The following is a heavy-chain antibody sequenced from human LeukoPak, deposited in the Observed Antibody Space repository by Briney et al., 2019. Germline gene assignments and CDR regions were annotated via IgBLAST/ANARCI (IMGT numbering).Heavy chain of an antibody. J-gene: IGHJ5*02. Sequence: SETLSLTCTVSGGSISSYYWSWIRQPPGKGLEWIGYIYYSGSTNYNPSLKSRVTISVDTSKNQFSLKLSSVTAADTAVYYCARSDVYYYDSSGYYHWGQGTLVTVSS. CDR2: IYYSGST. CDR3: ARSDVYYYDSSGYYH. V-gene: IGHV4-59*01. D-gene: IGHD3-22*01. CDR1: GGSISSYY.